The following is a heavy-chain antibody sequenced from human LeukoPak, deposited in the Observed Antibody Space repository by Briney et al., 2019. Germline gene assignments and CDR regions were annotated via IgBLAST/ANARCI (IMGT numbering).Heavy chain of an antibody. V-gene: IGHV3-21*06. J-gene: IGHJ4*02. CDR1: GFTFSSHT. CDR3: AAQRVLRGD. CDR2: ISGISTSI. D-gene: IGHD3-10*01. Sequence: PGGSLRLSSPASGFTFSSHTMNWVRQPPGKGLEWVSSISGISTSIYYADSVKGRFTISRDNAKNSLYLQMNSLRAEDTAVYYCAAQRVLRGDWGQGTLVTVSS.